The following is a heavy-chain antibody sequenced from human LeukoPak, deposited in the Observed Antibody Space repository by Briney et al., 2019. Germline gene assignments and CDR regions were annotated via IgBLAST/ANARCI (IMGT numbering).Heavy chain of an antibody. J-gene: IGHJ6*02. CDR3: AREPWELLGYYYYGMDV. V-gene: IGHV4-4*07. D-gene: IGHD1-26*01. CDR2: IYTSGST. Sequence: SETLSLTCTVSGGSIGSYYWSWIRQPAGKGLEWIGRIYTSGSTNYNPSLKSRVTMSVDTSKNQFSLKLSSVTAADTAVYYCAREPWELLGYYYYGMDVWGQGTTVTVSS. CDR1: GGSIGSYY.